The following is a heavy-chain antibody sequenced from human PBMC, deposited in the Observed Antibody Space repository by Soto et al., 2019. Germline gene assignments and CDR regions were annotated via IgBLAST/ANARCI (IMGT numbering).Heavy chain of an antibody. CDR3: ARLAFSYYDSSGPRGAFDI. V-gene: IGHV5-10-1*01. J-gene: IGHJ3*02. D-gene: IGHD3-22*01. CDR1: GYSFTSYW. Sequence: GESLKISCKGSGYSFTSYWISWVRQMPGKGLEWMGRIDPSDSYTNYSPSFQDHVTISADKSISTAYLQWSSLKASDTAMYYCARLAFSYYDSSGPRGAFDIWGQGTMVTVSS. CDR2: IDPSDSYT.